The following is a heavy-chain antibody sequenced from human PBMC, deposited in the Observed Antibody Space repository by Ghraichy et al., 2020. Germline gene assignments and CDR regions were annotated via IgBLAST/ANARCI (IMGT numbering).Heavy chain of an antibody. J-gene: IGHJ4*02. D-gene: IGHD3-10*01. CDR1: GGSISSYY. CDR3: ARRRVRGVTNSYYFDY. V-gene: IGHV4-59*08. CDR2: IYYSGST. Sequence: SETLSLTCTVSGGSISSYYWSWIRQPPRKGLEWIGYIYYSGSTNYNPSLKSRVTISVDTSKNQFSLKLSSVTAADTAVYYCARRRVRGVTNSYYFDYWGQGTLVTVSS.